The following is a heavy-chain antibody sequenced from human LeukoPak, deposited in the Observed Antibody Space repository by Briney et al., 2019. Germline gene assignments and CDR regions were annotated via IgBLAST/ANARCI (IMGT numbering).Heavy chain of an antibody. D-gene: IGHD3-16*01. CDR2: IYTSGST. J-gene: IGHJ6*03. CDR1: GGPISSYY. V-gene: IGHV4-4*07. CDR3: AREQFGGGRDYYYYMDV. Sequence: PSETLSLTCTVSGGPISSYYWSWIRQPAGKGLEWIGRIYTSGSTDYNPSLKSRVTISVDKPKNQFSLKLSSVTAADTAVYYCAREQFGGGRDYYYYMDVWGKGTTVTVSS.